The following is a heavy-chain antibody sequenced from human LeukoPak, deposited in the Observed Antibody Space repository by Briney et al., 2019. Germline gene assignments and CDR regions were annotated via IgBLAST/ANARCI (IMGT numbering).Heavy chain of an antibody. CDR2: ISSSSSYI. D-gene: IGHD3-3*01. J-gene: IGHJ3*02. CDR3: ARDLLVSFNAFDI. CDR1: GFTFSSYS. V-gene: IGHV3-21*01. Sequence: GGSLRLSCAASGFTFSSYSMNWVRQAPGKGREWVSSISSSSSYIYYADSVKGRFTISRDNAKNSLYLQMNSLRAEDTAVYYCARDLLVSFNAFDIWGQGTMVTVSS.